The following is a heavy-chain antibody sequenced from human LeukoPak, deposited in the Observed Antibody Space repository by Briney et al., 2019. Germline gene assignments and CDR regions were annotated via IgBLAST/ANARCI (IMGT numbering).Heavy chain of an antibody. D-gene: IGHD4-23*01. V-gene: IGHV3-48*03. Sequence: GGSLRLSCAGSGFTFSSYEMNWVRQAPGKGLEWFSYISSSGRAIYYAGSVKGRFTVSRHNATNSLYLQMNSLRAEDTAVYYCARWPRWAHFDYWGQGTLVTVSS. CDR2: ISSSGRAI. CDR3: ARWPRWAHFDY. J-gene: IGHJ4*02. CDR1: GFTFSSYE.